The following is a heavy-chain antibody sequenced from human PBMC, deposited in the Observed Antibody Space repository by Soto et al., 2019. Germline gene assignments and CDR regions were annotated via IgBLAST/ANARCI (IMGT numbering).Heavy chain of an antibody. CDR2: MIPIFGTA. V-gene: IGHV1-69*01. Sequence: QVQLVQSGAEVKKPGSSVKVSCKASGGTFSSYAISWVRQAPGKGLEWMGGMIPIFGTAKSAQKFQGRGPITADDSTSTAYIELSSLSYEDTAVYYCPRGDSSGHLDYWGQGTLVPVSS. J-gene: IGHJ4*02. D-gene: IGHD3-22*01. CDR3: PRGDSSGHLDY. CDR1: GGTFSSYA.